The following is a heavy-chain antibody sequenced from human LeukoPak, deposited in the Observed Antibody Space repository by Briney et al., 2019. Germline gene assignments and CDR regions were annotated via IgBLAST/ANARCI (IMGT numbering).Heavy chain of an antibody. V-gene: IGHV3-23*01. D-gene: IGHD2-15*01. CDR2: ISGNGAPT. CDR1: GFTFSSNG. J-gene: IGHJ4*02. CDR3: AKESEYCSGGSCYSWGLTDH. Sequence: GGTLRLSCAASGFTFSSNGMTWVRQAPGKGLEWVSGISGNGAPTYYADSVKGRFTISRDTSKNTLFLQMNSLRAEDTAIYYCAKESEYCSGGSCYSWGLTDHWGQGTLVTVSS.